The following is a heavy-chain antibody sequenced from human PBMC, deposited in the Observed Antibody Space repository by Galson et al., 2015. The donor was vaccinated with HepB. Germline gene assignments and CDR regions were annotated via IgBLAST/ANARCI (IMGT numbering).Heavy chain of an antibody. J-gene: IGHJ4*02. CDR3: ARLKGRGSSGYDY. V-gene: IGHV3-33*08. Sequence: LRLSCAASGFTFSNFWMSWVRRAPGKGLEWVAVIWYDGSNKYYADSVKGRFTISRDNSKNTLYLQMNSLRAEDTAVYYCARLKGRGSSGYDYWGQGTLVTVSS. CDR1: GFTFSNFW. CDR2: IWYDGSNK. D-gene: IGHD3-22*01.